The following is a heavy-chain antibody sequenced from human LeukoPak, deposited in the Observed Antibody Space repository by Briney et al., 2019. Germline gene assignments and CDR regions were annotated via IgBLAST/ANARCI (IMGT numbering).Heavy chain of an antibody. J-gene: IGHJ5*02. CDR2: IIPIFGTA. CDR1: GGTFSSYA. Sequence: GASVKVSCKASGGTFSSYAISRVRQAPGQGLEWMGGIIPIFGTANYAQKFQGRVTITTDESTSTAYMELSSLRSEDTAVYYCARLVDISFDPWGQGTLVTVSS. CDR3: ARLVDISFDP. D-gene: IGHD3-9*01. V-gene: IGHV1-69*05.